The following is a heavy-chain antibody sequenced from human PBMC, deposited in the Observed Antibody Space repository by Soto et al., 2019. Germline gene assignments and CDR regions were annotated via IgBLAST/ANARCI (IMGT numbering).Heavy chain of an antibody. CDR2: MNPNSGNT. J-gene: IGHJ4*02. V-gene: IGHV1-8*01. Sequence: ASVKVSCKASGYTFTSYDINWVRQATGQGLEWMGWMNPNSGNTGYAQKFQGRVTMTRNTSISTAYMELSSLRSEDTAVYYCARGVGYSGYDYGDHRIDFDYWGQGTLVTVSS. CDR3: ARGVGYSGYDYGDHRIDFDY. CDR1: GYTFTSYD. D-gene: IGHD5-12*01.